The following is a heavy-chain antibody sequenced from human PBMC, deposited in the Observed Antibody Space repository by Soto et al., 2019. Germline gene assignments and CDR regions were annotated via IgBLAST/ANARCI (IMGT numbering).Heavy chain of an antibody. V-gene: IGHV3-33*01. CDR3: AGADCAGAFCYSWPFNYGVDV. CDR2: IWYDGSNK. Sequence: QVQLVESGGGVVQPGGSLRLSCTTSGFTFDTYGMHWVRQAPGKGLEWVAIIWYDGSNKYYADSVKGRFTISRDNAKNRMYLQKNSLRAEDMAVYYCAGADCAGAFCYSWPFNYGVDVWGQGTTVTVSS. CDR1: GFTFDTYG. J-gene: IGHJ6*02. D-gene: IGHD2-15*01.